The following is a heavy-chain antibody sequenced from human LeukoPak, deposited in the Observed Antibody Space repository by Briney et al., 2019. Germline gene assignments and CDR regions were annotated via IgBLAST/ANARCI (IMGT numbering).Heavy chain of an antibody. J-gene: IGHJ4*02. CDR2: VSNSGNT. Sequence: SETLSLTCSVSGGSIRNYYWTWIRQPPGKGLEWIGHVSNSGNTKYNPSLKSRVTISIDTSKKHFSLNLSSVSAADTAVYYCASRAFYDSSGLNFWGQGILVTVSS. CDR1: GGSIRNYY. V-gene: IGHV4-59*08. D-gene: IGHD3-22*01. CDR3: ASRAFYDSSGLNF.